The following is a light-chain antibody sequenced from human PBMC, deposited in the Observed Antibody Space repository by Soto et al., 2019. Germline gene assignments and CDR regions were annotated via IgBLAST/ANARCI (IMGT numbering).Light chain of an antibody. CDR3: TSYTSSRTVV. CDR1: SSDIGTYNY. Sequence: QSALAQPASVSRSPGQSITISCTGTSSDIGTYNYVSRYQQHAGKVPKLMIYDVSNRSSGVSDRFSGSKSGNTASLTISGLQAEDESDYYCTSYTSSRTVVFGGGTKLTVL. V-gene: IGLV2-14*03. J-gene: IGLJ2*01. CDR2: DVS.